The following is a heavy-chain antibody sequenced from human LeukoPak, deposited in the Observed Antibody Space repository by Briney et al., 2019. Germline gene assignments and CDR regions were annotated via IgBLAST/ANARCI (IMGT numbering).Heavy chain of an antibody. CDR1: GFSFISYG. J-gene: IGHJ4*02. Sequence: GGSLRLSCAASGFSFISYGMHWVRQAPGKGLEWVGVISDDGRRKDYADSVKGRFTISRDNSKDTLYLQMNSLRAEDTAVYYCAKRPSDYGDYVSYFDYWAREPWSPSPQ. V-gene: IGHV3-30*18. CDR3: AKRPSDYGDYVSYFDY. CDR2: ISDDGRRK. D-gene: IGHD4-17*01.